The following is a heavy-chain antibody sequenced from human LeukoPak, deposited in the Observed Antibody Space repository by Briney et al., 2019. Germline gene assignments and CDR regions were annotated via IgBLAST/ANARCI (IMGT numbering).Heavy chain of an antibody. CDR2: IYYSGST. CDR3: ARVEMATIPYFDY. D-gene: IGHD5-24*01. CDR1: GGSISSYY. J-gene: IGHJ4*02. Sequence: SETLSLTCTVSGGSISSYYWSWIRQPPGKGLEWIGYIYYSGSTNYNPSLKSRVTISVDTSKNQFSLKLSSETAADTAVYYCARVEMATIPYFDYWGQGTLVTVSS. V-gene: IGHV4-59*01.